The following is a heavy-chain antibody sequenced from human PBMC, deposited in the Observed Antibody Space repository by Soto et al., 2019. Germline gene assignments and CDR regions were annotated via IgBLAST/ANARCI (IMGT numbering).Heavy chain of an antibody. CDR2: TSSSGGST. J-gene: IGHJ4*02. CDR1: GFTFSSYT. CDR3: AKGWGDY. D-gene: IGHD7-27*01. V-gene: IGHV3-23*01. Sequence: EVQLLESGGGLVQPGGSLRLSCAASGFTFSSYTMSWVRQGPGKGLEWVSGTSSSGGSTVYADSVKGRFTISRDNFKNTLYLQMNSLRAEDTAVYYCAKGWGDYWGQGTPVTVSS.